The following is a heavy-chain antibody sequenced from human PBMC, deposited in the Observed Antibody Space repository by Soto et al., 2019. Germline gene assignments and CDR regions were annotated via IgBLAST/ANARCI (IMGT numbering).Heavy chain of an antibody. V-gene: IGHV4-59*01. Sequence: SETLSLTCTVSGDSIRNYYWSWIRQPPGKGLEWIAYIYYTGSTNYNPSLKSRVTISVDTSKNQFSLKLRSVTAADTAVYFCARDWVEAAAPYTCLDPWGQGTLATVSS. J-gene: IGHJ5*02. CDR2: IYYTGST. D-gene: IGHD6-13*01. CDR3: ARDWVEAAAPYTCLDP. CDR1: GDSIRNYY.